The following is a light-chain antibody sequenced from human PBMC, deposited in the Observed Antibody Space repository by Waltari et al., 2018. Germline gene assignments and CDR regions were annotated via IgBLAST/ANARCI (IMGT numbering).Light chain of an antibody. J-gene: IGLJ3*02. V-gene: IGLV2-23*02. Sequence: QSALTQPASVSGSPGQSITLSCTGTTSDVGTFNFVSWYQQHPGKAPKLIIYEVNQRPSGVSNRFSGSKSGNTAALTISGLQIEDEAYYYCCSFVTGDTWVFGGGIKVAVL. CDR1: TSDVGTFNF. CDR3: CSFVTGDTWV. CDR2: EVN.